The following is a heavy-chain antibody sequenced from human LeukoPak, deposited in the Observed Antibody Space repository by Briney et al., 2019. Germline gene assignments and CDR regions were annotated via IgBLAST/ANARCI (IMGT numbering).Heavy chain of an antibody. D-gene: IGHD6-13*01. CDR2: INPNSGGT. J-gene: IGHJ4*02. CDR1: GYTFTGYY. V-gene: IGHV1-2*02. CDR3: ARGQQLASN. Sequence: ASVKVSSKASGYTFTGYYIYWVRQAPGQGLGWMGWINPNSGGTNYAQKFQGRVTMTREMSISTAYMELSRLRSDDTAVYYCARGQQLASNWGQGTLVTVSS.